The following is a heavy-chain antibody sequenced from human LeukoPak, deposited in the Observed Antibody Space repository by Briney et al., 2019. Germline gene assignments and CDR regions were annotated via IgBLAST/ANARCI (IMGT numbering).Heavy chain of an antibody. Sequence: SETLSLTCAVYGGSFSGYYWSWIRQPPGKGLEWIGEINHSGSTNYNPSLKSRVTISVDTSKNQFSLKLSSVTAADTAVYYCARVPAAITGAFDIWGQGTMVTVSS. CDR2: INHSGST. CDR1: GGSFSGYY. D-gene: IGHD2-2*01. V-gene: IGHV4-34*01. J-gene: IGHJ3*02. CDR3: ARVPAAITGAFDI.